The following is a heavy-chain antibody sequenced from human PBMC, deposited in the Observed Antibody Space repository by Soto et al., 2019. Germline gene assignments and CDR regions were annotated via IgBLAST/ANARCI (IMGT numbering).Heavy chain of an antibody. Sequence: EVQLLESGGGLVQPGGSLRLSCAASGFSFSSHAMSWVRQAPGKGLDWVSSLSGDTRDTYAADSVKGRFTISRDNSKNTVYLQMISLRAEDTAVYLCAKKCTGSSSMGCVDSWGQGTLVTVSS. J-gene: IGHJ4*02. CDR1: GFSFSSHA. CDR3: AKKCTGSSSMGCVDS. CDR2: LSGDTRDT. V-gene: IGHV3-23*01. D-gene: IGHD6-6*01.